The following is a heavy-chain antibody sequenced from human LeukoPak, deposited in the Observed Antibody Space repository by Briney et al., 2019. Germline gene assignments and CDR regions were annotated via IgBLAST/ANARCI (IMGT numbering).Heavy chain of an antibody. CDR1: GYTFTSYG. V-gene: IGHV1-18*01. CDR2: ISAYNANT. Sequence: ASVKVSCKASGYTFTSYGISWVRQAPGQGLEWMGWISAYNANTNYAQNLQGRLTMTTDTSTSTAFMELRSLTSDDTAAYYCARIRADDGPHYFIDYYHYYMDVWGKGTTVTVSS. CDR3: ARIRADDGPHYFIDYYHYYMDV. J-gene: IGHJ6*03. D-gene: IGHD3-10*01.